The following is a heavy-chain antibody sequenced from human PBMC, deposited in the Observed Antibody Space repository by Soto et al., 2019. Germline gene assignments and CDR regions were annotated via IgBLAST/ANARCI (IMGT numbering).Heavy chain of an antibody. J-gene: IGHJ4*02. Sequence: GGSLRLSCAASGFTFSSYSMNWVRQAPGKGLEWVSYISSSSSTIYYADSVKGRFTISRDNAKNSQYRQMNSLRDEDTAVYYCARALPDYISDYWGQGTLVTVSS. CDR3: ARALPDYISDY. D-gene: IGHD4-4*01. V-gene: IGHV3-48*02. CDR2: ISSSSSTI. CDR1: GFTFSSYS.